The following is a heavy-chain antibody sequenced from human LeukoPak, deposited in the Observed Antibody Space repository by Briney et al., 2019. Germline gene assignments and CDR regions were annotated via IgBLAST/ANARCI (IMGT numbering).Heavy chain of an antibody. J-gene: IGHJ4*02. Sequence: PGGSLRLSCVVSGVSFSNYWMSWFRQAPAKGLQWLTSIKKDGNEEKYVDSVKSRFTISRDNGKNLLSLQMNSLIVDDTAVHLCGRVDEDSLYRPTDYWGQGTLVTVST. D-gene: IGHD5/OR15-5a*01. CDR2: IKKDGNEE. V-gene: IGHV3-7*01. CDR1: GVSFSNYW. CDR3: GRVDEDSLYRPTDY.